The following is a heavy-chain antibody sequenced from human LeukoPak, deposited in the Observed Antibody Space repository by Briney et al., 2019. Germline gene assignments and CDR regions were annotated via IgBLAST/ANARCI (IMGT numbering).Heavy chain of an antibody. Sequence: GGSLRLSCAASGFTFSSYAMSWVRQAPGKGLEWVSAISGSGGSTYYADSVKGRFTISRDNSKNTLYLQMNSLRAEDTAVYYRAKDSRPVRGWYWDYWGQGTLVTVSS. J-gene: IGHJ4*02. V-gene: IGHV3-23*01. D-gene: IGHD6-19*01. CDR2: ISGSGGST. CDR3: AKDSRPVRGWYWDY. CDR1: GFTFSSYA.